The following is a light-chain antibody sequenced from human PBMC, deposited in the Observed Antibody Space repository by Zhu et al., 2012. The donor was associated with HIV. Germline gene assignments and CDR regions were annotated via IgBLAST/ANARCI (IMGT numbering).Light chain of an antibody. Sequence: ETVMTQSPATLSVSPGDRATLSCRASQNVHNNLAWYQQKPGQAPRLLIYGASARPPSVPARFSGSGSGTQFTLTISSLEPEDFAVYYCQQRRNWPLTFGGGTRVEI. CDR2: GAS. V-gene: IGKV3-15*01. CDR3: QQRRNWPLT. J-gene: IGKJ4*01. CDR1: QNVHNN.